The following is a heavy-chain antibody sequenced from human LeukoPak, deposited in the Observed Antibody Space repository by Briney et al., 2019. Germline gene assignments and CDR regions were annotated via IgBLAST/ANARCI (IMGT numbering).Heavy chain of an antibody. CDR2: IFSST. Sequence: GGSLRLSCTVSGFTVNSNYMSWVRQAPGKGLEWVSFIFSSTHYSDSVKGRFTISRDNTKNTLYLQMDSLRAEDTAVYYCARRAGAYSHPYDYWGQGTLVTVSS. V-gene: IGHV3-53*01. J-gene: IGHJ4*02. CDR1: GFTVNSNY. D-gene: IGHD4/OR15-4a*01. CDR3: ARRAGAYSHPYDY.